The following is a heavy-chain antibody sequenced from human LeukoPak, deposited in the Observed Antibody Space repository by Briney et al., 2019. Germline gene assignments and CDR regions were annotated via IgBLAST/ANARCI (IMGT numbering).Heavy chain of an antibody. D-gene: IGHD2/OR15-2a*01. CDR2: IRSKANSYAT. CDR1: GFTFSGSA. CDR3: ARGSTRHPYYYYYMDV. Sequence: GGSLRLSCAASGFTFSGSAMHWVRQASGKGLEWVGRIRSKANSYATAYAASVKGRFTISRDDSKNTAYLQMNSLKTEDTAVYYCARGSTRHPYYYYYMDVWGKGTTVTISS. J-gene: IGHJ6*03. V-gene: IGHV3-73*01.